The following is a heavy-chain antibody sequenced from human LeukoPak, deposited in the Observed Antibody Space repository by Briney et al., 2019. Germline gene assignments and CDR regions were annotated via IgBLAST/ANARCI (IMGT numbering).Heavy chain of an antibody. V-gene: IGHV3-23*01. CDR1: GFTFSSYA. J-gene: IGHJ4*02. D-gene: IGHD4-17*01. CDR2: ISGSGGST. Sequence: AGSLRLSCAASGFTFSSYAMSWVRQAPGKGLEWVSAISGSGGSTYYADSVKGRFTISRDNSKNTLYLQMNSLRAEDTAVYYCAKDPDDYGAYGDWGQGTLVTVSS. CDR3: AKDPDDYGAYGD.